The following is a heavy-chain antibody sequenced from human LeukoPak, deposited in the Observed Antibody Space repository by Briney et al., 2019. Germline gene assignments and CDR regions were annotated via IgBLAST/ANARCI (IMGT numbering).Heavy chain of an antibody. D-gene: IGHD3-10*01. CDR3: ARSGGDQDYYYGMDV. V-gene: IGHV1-2*04. Sequence: ASVKVSCKASGYTFTGYYMHWVRQAPGQGLEWMGWINPNSGGTNYAQKFQGWVTMTRDTSISTAYMELSRLRSDDTAVYYCARSGGDQDYYYGMDVWGQGTTVTVSS. J-gene: IGHJ6*02. CDR2: INPNSGGT. CDR1: GYTFTGYY.